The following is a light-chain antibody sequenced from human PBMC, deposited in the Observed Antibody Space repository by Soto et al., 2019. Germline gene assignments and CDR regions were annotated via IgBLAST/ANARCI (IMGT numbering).Light chain of an antibody. J-gene: IGKJ3*01. Sequence: EIVLTQSPATLSLSPGERATLSCRASQSVSSHLAWYQQKPGQAPRLLIYGASNRATGIPARFSGSGSGTDFTLTISSLEPEDFAVYYCQQRSFWPSFGPGTKVEIK. CDR2: GAS. V-gene: IGKV3-11*01. CDR3: QQRSFWPS. CDR1: QSVSSH.